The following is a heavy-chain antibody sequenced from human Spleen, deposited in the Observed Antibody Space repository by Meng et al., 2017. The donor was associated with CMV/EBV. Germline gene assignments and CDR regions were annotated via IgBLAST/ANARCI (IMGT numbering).Heavy chain of an antibody. V-gene: IGHV3-21*01. D-gene: IGHD2-2*02. CDR2: ISSSSSYI. Sequence: SGFTFSSYSMNWVRQAPGKGLEWVSSISSSSSYIYYADSVKGRFTISRDNAKNSLYLQMNSLRAEDTAVYYCARDVTVVVPAAIGEDYWGQGTLVTVSS. J-gene: IGHJ4*02. CDR3: ARDVTVVVPAAIGEDY. CDR1: GFTFSSYS.